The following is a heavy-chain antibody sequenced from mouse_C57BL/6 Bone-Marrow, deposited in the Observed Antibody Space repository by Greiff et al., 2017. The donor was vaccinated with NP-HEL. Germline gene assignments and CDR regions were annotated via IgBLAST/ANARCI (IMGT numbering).Heavy chain of an antibody. D-gene: IGHD1-1*01. V-gene: IGHV5-15*01. CDR3: ARLTTVVADAMDY. Sequence: EVQLVESGGGLVQPGGSLKLSCAASGFTFSDYGMAWVRQAPRKGPEWVAFISNLAYSIYYADTLTGRFTMSRENAKNTLYLEMSSLRSEDTAMYYCARLTTVVADAMDYWGQGTSVTVSS. CDR2: ISNLAYSI. J-gene: IGHJ4*01. CDR1: GFTFSDYG.